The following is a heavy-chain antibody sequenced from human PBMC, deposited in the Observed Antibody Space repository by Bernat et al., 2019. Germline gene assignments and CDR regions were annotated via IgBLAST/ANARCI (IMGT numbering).Heavy chain of an antibody. CDR2: ISDSSSTI. Sequence: EVKLVESGGGLVQPGGSLRLSCAASGFIFSSYSMNWVRQAPGKGLEWVSYISDSSSTIHYADSVKGRFTISRDNAKNSLYLQVNSLGAEDTAVYYCARDQEVSGRGPFYFDYWGQGTPVTVSS. CDR3: ARDQEVSGRGPFYFDY. V-gene: IGHV3-48*01. CDR1: GFIFSSYS. D-gene: IGHD1-26*01. J-gene: IGHJ4*02.